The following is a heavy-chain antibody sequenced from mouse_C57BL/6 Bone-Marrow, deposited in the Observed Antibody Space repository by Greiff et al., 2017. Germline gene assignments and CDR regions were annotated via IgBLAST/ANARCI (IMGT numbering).Heavy chain of an antibody. CDR1: GFSLTSYG. Sequence: QVQLKESGPGLVQPAQSLSITCTVSGFSLTSYGVHWVRQSPGKGLEWLGVIWRGGSTDYNAAFMSRQSITTDNTKSQVFFKMNSLQADDAAIYYCGKKGGGGWFAYWGQGTLVTVSA. CDR3: GKKGGGGWFAY. CDR2: IWRGGST. D-gene: IGHD1-1*02. V-gene: IGHV2-5*01. J-gene: IGHJ3*01.